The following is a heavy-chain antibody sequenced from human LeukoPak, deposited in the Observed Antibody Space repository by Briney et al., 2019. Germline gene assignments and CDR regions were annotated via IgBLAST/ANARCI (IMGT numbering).Heavy chain of an antibody. CDR1: GGSFSGYY. D-gene: IGHD3-22*01. CDR3: ARGGAVWYYDSSGYYPTSYYYGMDV. J-gene: IGHJ6*02. Sequence: PSETLSLTCAVYGGSFSGYYWSWLRQPPGKGLEWIGEINHSGSTNYNPSLKSRVTISVDTSKNQFSLKLSSVTAADTAVYYCARGGAVWYYDSSGYYPTSYYYGMDVWGQGTTVTVSS. CDR2: INHSGST. V-gene: IGHV4-34*01.